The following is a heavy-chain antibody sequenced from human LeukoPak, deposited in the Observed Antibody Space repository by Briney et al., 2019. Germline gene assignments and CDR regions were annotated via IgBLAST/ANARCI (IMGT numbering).Heavy chain of an antibody. D-gene: IGHD1-1*01. V-gene: IGHV3-21*04. J-gene: IGHJ6*03. Sequence: PGGSLRLSCAASGFTFNNYNMNWVRQAPGKALEWVSSITSSGTYIFYADSVKGRFTISRDNAKNSLYLQMNSLGPEDTAVYYCARVSWFPGTSYYYMDVWGKGTTVTVSS. CDR1: GFTFNNYN. CDR2: ITSSGTYI. CDR3: ARVSWFPGTSYYYMDV.